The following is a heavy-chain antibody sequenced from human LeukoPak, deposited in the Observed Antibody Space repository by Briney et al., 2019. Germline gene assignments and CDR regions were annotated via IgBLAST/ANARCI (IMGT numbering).Heavy chain of an antibody. V-gene: IGHV4-59*01. CDR2: IYYSGST. CDR1: GGSISSYY. Sequence: SETLSLTCTVSGGSISSYYWSWIRQPPGKGLEWIGYIYYSGSTNYNPSLKGRVTISVDTSKNQFSLKLSSVTAADTAVYYCARDLGPGNWFDPWGQGTLVTVSS. CDR3: ARDLGPGNWFDP. D-gene: IGHD1-1*01. J-gene: IGHJ5*02.